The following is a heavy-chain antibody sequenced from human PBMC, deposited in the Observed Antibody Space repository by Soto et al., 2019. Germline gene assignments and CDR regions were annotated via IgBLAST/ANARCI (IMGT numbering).Heavy chain of an antibody. J-gene: IGHJ6*02. D-gene: IGHD2-21*01. Sequence: QVQLVQSGAEVKKPGSSVKVSCKASGGTFSSYTISWVRQAPGQGLEWMGRIIPILGIANYAQKFQGRVTITADKSTGTAYMELSSLRSEDTAVYYCARDPRRTPRDGMDVWGQGTTVTVSS. CDR3: ARDPRRTPRDGMDV. CDR1: GGTFSSYT. V-gene: IGHV1-69*08. CDR2: IIPILGIA.